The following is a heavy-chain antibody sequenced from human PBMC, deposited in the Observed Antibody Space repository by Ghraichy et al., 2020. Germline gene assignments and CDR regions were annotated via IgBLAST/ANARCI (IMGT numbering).Heavy chain of an antibody. CDR3: ARILHRDYYDSSESYYFDY. V-gene: IGHV2-70*01. Sequence: SGPTLVKPTQTLTLTCTFSGFSLSTSGMCVSWIRQPPGKALEWLALIDWDDDKYYSTSLKTRLTISKDTSKNHVVLTMTNMDPVDTATYYCARILHRDYYDSSESYYFDYWGQGTLVTVSS. D-gene: IGHD3-22*01. CDR1: GFSLSTSGMC. CDR2: IDWDDDK. J-gene: IGHJ4*02.